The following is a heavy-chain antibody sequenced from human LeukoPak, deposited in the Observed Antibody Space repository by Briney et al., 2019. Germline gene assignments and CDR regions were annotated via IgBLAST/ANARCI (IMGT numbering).Heavy chain of an antibody. V-gene: IGHV1-69*05. CDR2: IIPIFGTA. J-gene: IGHJ4*02. D-gene: IGHD3-22*01. CDR1: GGTFSSYA. Sequence: SVKVSCKASGGTFSSYAISWVRQAPGQGLEWMGGIIPIFGTANYAQKFQGRVTITTDESTSTAYMELSSLRSEDTAVYYCARAPRDDSSSPHLEHWGQGTLVTVSS. CDR3: ARAPRDDSSSPHLEH.